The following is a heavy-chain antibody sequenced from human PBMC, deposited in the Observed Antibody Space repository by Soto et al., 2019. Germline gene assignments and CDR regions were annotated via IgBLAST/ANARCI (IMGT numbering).Heavy chain of an antibody. CDR1: GGSISSYY. V-gene: IGHV4-59*01. CDR2: IYYSGST. J-gene: IGHJ6*03. CDR3: ARGSHRITIFGASFYYYYMDV. Sequence: SETLSLTCTVSGGSISSYYWSWIRQPPGKGLEWIGYIYYSGSTNYNPSLKSRVTISVDTYKNQFVLKLSSVTAADTAVYYCARGSHRITIFGASFYYYYMDVWGKGTTVTVSS. D-gene: IGHD3-3*01.